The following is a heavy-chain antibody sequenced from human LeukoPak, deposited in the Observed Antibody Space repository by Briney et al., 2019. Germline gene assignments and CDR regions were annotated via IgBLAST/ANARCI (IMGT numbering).Heavy chain of an antibody. CDR1: GFTFSSYS. V-gene: IGHV3-21*01. CDR3: ARDEDDDFWSGYYYFDY. CDR2: ISSSSSYI. J-gene: IGHJ4*02. Sequence: PGGSLRLSCAASGFTFSSYSMNWVRQAPGKGLEWVSSISSSSSYIYYADSVKGRFTISRDNAKNSLYLQMNSLRAEDTAVYYCARDEDDDFWSGYYYFDYWGQGTLVTVSS. D-gene: IGHD3-3*01.